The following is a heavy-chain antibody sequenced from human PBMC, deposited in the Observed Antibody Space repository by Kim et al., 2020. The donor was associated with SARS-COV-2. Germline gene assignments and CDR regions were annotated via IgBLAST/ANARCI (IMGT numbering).Heavy chain of an antibody. Sequence: SETLSLTCTVSGGSVSSDNYYWNWIRQPPGKGLEWIGFIYYNGNTNYNPSLKSRVTISLDTPKNQFSLRLSSVTAADTAVYYCASYHGNNWPVFDFWGQGSLITISS. D-gene: IGHD1-1*01. CDR2: IYYNGNT. J-gene: IGHJ4*02. CDR3: ASYHGNNWPVFDF. V-gene: IGHV4-61*01. CDR1: GGSVSSDNYY.